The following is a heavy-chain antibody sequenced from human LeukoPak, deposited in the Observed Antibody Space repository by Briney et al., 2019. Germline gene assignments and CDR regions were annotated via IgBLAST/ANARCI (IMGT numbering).Heavy chain of an antibody. CDR3: AKDRPYDYGDSTASLDY. V-gene: IGHV3-23*01. Sequence: GGSLRLSCAASGFTVSSNYMSWVRQAPGKGLQWVSTISGSGGSTYYADSVKGRFTISRDNSKNTVFLQMNSLRAEDTAVYYCAKDRPYDYGDSTASLDYWGQGTLVTVSS. CDR1: GFTVSSNY. D-gene: IGHD4-17*01. CDR2: ISGSGGST. J-gene: IGHJ4*02.